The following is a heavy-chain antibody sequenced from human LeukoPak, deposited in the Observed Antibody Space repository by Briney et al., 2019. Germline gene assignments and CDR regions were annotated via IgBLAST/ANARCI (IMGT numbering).Heavy chain of an antibody. CDR2: ISTYNGNT. V-gene: IGHV1-18*01. J-gene: IGHJ4*02. D-gene: IGHD3-22*01. CDR3: ARVDDSSGYYPLQDFDY. Sequence: ASVKVSCKASGYTFTSYGISWVRQAPGQGLEWMGRISTYNGNTNYAQKLQGRVTMTTDTSTSTAYMELRSLRSDDTAVYYCARVDDSSGYYPLQDFDYWGQGTLVTVSS. CDR1: GYTFTSYG.